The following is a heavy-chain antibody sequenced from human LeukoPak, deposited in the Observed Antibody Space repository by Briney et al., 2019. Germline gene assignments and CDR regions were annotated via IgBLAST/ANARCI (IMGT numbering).Heavy chain of an antibody. CDR2: IHPGDSDT. CDR3: ARRSGSYFDY. Sequence: GESLKISCKGSGSSFINFWIGWVRQLPGKGLEWMGIIHPGDSDTRYSPSFQGQVTISADKSISTAYLQWNSLKASDTAMYYCARRSGSYFDYWGQGTLVTVSS. J-gene: IGHJ4*02. D-gene: IGHD1-26*01. V-gene: IGHV5-51*01. CDR1: GSSFINFW.